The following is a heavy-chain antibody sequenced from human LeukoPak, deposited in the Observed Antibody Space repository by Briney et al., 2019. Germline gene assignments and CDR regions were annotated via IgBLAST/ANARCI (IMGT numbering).Heavy chain of an antibody. CDR2: ISNSGGTT. D-gene: IGHD2-15*01. CDR1: GFTFDDYA. J-gene: IGHJ1*01. Sequence: GGSLRLSCAASGFTFDDYAMHWVRQAPGKGLEWVSAISNSGGTTHYADSVKGRFTISRDNSKNTLYLQMNSLRAEDTAVYYCARDGGAVVVAATVYFHHWGQGTLVTVSS. CDR3: ARDGGAVVVAATVYFHH. V-gene: IGHV3-23*01.